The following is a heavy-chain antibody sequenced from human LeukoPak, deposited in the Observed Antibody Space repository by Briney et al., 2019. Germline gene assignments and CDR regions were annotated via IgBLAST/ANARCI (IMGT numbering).Heavy chain of an antibody. CDR1: GFTFRTSW. CDR3: ARDRAYSAFDY. D-gene: IGHD1-26*01. J-gene: IGHJ4*02. CDR2: INPDGSEK. V-gene: IGHV3-7*03. Sequence: EPGGSLRLSCAVSGFTFRTSWMTWVRQAPGRGLERVAIINPDGSEKYYLESLKGRITIPRDNAENSVHLQMNSLKAEDTAIYYCARDRAYSAFDYWGQGTLVTVSS.